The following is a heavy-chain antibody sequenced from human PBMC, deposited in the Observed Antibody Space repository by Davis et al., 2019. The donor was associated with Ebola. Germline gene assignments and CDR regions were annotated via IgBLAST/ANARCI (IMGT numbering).Heavy chain of an antibody. J-gene: IGHJ3*02. CDR1: GGTFSSYA. CDR3: VRKGDIVVVPAAKRADDAFDI. Sequence: SVKVSCRASGGTFSSYAISWVRQAPGQGLEWMGGIIPIFGTANYAQKFQGRVTITADESTSTAYMELSSLRSEDTAVYYCVRKGDIVVVPAAKRADDAFDIWGQGTMVTVSS. D-gene: IGHD2-2*01. CDR2: IIPIFGTA. V-gene: IGHV1-69*13.